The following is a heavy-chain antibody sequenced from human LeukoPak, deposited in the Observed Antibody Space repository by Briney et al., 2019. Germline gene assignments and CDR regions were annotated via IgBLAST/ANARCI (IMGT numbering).Heavy chain of an antibody. V-gene: IGHV3-30*02. J-gene: IGHJ6*04. CDR1: GFTFSSYA. Sequence: GGSLRLPCAASGFTFSSYAMSWVRQAPGKGLEWVAFIRHDGSNKYYADSVKGRFIISRDNSKNTLYLQMNSLRAEDTAVYYCANDVGSSTTPDVWGKGTTVAVSS. CDR2: IRHDGSNK. CDR3: ANDVGSSTTPDV. D-gene: IGHD2-15*01.